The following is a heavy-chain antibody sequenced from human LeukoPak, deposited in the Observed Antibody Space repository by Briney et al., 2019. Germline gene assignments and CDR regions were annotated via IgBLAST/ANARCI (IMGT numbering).Heavy chain of an antibody. CDR1: GFTVSSIH. CDR2: LSGRSDSI. CDR3: ARDFRYRDSSGYYSFDY. D-gene: IGHD3-22*01. J-gene: IGHJ4*02. V-gene: IGHV3-48*02. Sequence: GGSLRLSCAASGFTVSSIHMVWVRQAPGKGLEWVSYLSGRSDSIYYAESVKGRFTLSRDNARNSLYLQMNSLRDEDTAVYYCARDFRYRDSSGYYSFDYWGQGTLVTVSS.